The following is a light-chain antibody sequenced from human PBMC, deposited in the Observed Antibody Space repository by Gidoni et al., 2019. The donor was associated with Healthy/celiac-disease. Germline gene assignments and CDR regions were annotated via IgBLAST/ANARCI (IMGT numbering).Light chain of an antibody. J-gene: IGKJ1*01. CDR3: QQSYSTAWT. CDR1: QCITNY. Sequence: DIQMTQSPSSLSASIGDRVTITCRASQCITNYLNWYQQKPGKVPKLLIYAASSLQSGVPSRFSGSGSGTDFTLTIGSLQPEDLATYYCQQSYSTAWTFGQGTKVEIK. CDR2: AAS. V-gene: IGKV1-39*01.